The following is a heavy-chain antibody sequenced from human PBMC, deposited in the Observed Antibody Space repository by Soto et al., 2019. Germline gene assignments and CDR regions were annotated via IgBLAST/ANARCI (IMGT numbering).Heavy chain of an antibody. CDR3: ASGTVGTYCISTSCPAHHYYYYGMDV. D-gene: IGHD2-2*01. CDR1: GFNVSSNY. J-gene: IGHJ6*02. CDR2: LYSVGSE. Sequence: GGSLRLSCAASGFNVSSNYMSWVRQAPGKRLEWVSILYSVGSEYYADSVKGRFTISRDNSKNTLYLQMNSLRAEDTAVYYCASGTVGTYCISTSCPAHHYYYYGMDVWGQGTTVTVSS. V-gene: IGHV3-66*01.